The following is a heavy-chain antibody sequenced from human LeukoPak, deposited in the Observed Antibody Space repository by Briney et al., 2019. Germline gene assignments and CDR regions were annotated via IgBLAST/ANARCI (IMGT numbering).Heavy chain of an antibody. J-gene: IGHJ1*01. D-gene: IGHD5-18*01. CDR3: AGRPTGYSSGYIS. CDR1: GFTFTNYA. CDR2: VIGSSHKI. V-gene: IGHV3-23*01. Sequence: GGSLRLSCTASGFTFTNYAMSWVRQAPKNGLYWVSVVIGSSHKIRYADSVKGRFTISRDNFESTLYLQMNNLRAEDTALNYRAGRPTGYSSGYISWGQGALVTVSS.